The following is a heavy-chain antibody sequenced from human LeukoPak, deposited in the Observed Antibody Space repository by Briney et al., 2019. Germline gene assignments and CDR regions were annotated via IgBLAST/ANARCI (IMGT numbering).Heavy chain of an antibody. CDR2: ISSSSSYI. CDR3: ARDSLYCSRTNCYTDFDY. CDR1: GFTFSSYS. V-gene: IGHV3-21*01. D-gene: IGHD2-2*02. Sequence: GGSLRLSCAASGFTFSSYSMNWIRQAPGKGLEWVPSISSSSSYIYYADSVKGRFTISRDNAKKSLYLQMNSLRADDTAVYYCARDSLYCSRTNCYTDFDYWGQGTLVTVSS. J-gene: IGHJ4*02.